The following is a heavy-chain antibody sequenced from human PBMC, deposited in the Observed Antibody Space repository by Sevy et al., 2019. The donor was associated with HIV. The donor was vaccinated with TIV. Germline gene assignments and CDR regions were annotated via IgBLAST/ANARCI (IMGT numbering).Heavy chain of an antibody. CDR2: ISWNSGSI. J-gene: IGHJ6*04. V-gene: IGHV3-9*01. Sequence: GGSLRLSCAASGFTFDDYAMHWVRQAPGKGLEWVSGISWNSGSIGNADSVKARFTFSRDNATNSRYLQLNSLRAEYTALYYCTRTFDYYYYSGIDVWGKGTTVTVSS. D-gene: IGHD1-1*01. CDR3: TRTFDYYYYSGIDV. CDR1: GFTFDDYA.